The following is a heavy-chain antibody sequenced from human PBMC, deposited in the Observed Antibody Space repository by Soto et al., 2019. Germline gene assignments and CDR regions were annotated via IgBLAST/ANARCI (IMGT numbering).Heavy chain of an antibody. CDR2: MSYDGSNE. J-gene: IGHJ4*02. CDR3: AKDGSHNFDY. D-gene: IGHD1-26*01. Sequence: QVELVESGGGVVQPGRSLRLSCAASGCTFSQYAMHWVRQAPGKGLEWVALMSYDGSNEYYADSVKGRFTISRDNSKNTLYLQMNSLRAEDTAVYYCAKDGSHNFDYWGQGTLVTVSS. V-gene: IGHV3-30*18. CDR1: GCTFSQYA.